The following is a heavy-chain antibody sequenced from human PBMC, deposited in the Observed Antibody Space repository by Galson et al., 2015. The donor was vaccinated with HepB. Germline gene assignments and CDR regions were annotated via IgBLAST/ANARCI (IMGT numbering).Heavy chain of an antibody. D-gene: IGHD2-2*01. CDR2: ISAYNGNT. J-gene: IGHJ6*02. Sequence: SVKVSCKASGYTFTSYGISWVRQAPGQGLEWMGWISAYNGNTNYAQKLQGRVTMTTDTSTSTAYMELRSLRSDDTAVYYCARRLHTYCSSTSCYRGGYYYYGMDVWGQGTTVTVSS. CDR3: ARRLHTYCSSTSCYRGGYYYYGMDV. V-gene: IGHV1-18*01. CDR1: GYTFTSYG.